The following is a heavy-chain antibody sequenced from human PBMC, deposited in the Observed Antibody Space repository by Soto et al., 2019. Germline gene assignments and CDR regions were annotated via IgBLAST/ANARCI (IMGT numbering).Heavy chain of an antibody. Sequence: GGSLRLSCAASGFTFSAYAFHWVRQAPGKGLEWLSVISYDGRETHYADSVEGRFIISRDSSKKTAYLQMNSLRGDDTAVYFCATDPVAVTGSFIDSWGQGTLVTVSS. V-gene: IGHV3-30-3*01. CDR1: GFTFSAYA. CDR2: ISYDGRET. CDR3: ATDPVAVTGSFIDS. J-gene: IGHJ4*02. D-gene: IGHD2-21*02.